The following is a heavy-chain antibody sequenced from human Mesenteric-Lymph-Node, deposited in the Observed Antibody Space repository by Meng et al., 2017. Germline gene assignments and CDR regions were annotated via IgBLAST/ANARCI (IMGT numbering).Heavy chain of an antibody. D-gene: IGHD4-17*01. CDR1: GYSFSDYW. CDR2: IYPGDSDT. J-gene: IGHJ3*02. V-gene: IGHV5-51*01. CDR3: ARHLYDYGDYVGAFDI. Sequence: GESLKISCEGSGYSFSDYWIAWLRQMPGKGLEWMGIIYPGDSDTRYSPSFQGQVTISADKSISTAYLHWSSLKASDTAMYYCARHLYDYGDYVGAFDIWGQGTMVTVSS.